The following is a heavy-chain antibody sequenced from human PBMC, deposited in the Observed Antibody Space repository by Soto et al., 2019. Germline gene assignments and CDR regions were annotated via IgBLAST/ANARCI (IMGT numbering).Heavy chain of an antibody. V-gene: IGHV5-10-1*01. J-gene: IGHJ5*02. D-gene: IGHD6-13*01. Sequence: PGGSLKISCKASGYIFTTYWIAWVRQMPGKGLEWMGRIDPSDSHTNYGPSFEGHVTISVDKSISTAYLQWSSLRASDTAMYYCARSRAASGVVAFDPWGQGTLVTVSS. CDR3: ARSRAASGVVAFDP. CDR2: IDPSDSHT. CDR1: GYIFTTYW.